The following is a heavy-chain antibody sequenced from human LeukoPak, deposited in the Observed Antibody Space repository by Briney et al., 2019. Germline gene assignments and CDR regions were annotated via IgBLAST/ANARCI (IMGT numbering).Heavy chain of an antibody. J-gene: IGHJ5*02. D-gene: IGHD1-7*01. CDR3: AKDELRTKWFDP. V-gene: IGHV3-23*01. CDR1: GFTFRTCA. Sequence: LPGGSLRLSCAASGFTFRTCAMSWVRQAPGMGLEWVSGISGSGDSTYYADSVKGRFTISRDNSKNTLYLQMNSLRAEDTAVYYCAKDELRTKWFDPWGQGTLVTVSS. CDR2: ISGSGDST.